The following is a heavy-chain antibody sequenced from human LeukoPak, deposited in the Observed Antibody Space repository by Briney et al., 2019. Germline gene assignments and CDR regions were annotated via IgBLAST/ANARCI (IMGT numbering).Heavy chain of an antibody. CDR3: ARSSRFAAVAGTDY. V-gene: IGHV1-2*06. CDR1: GYTFTGYY. D-gene: IGHD6-19*01. CDR2: INPNSGGT. J-gene: IGHJ4*02. Sequence: ASVKVSCKASGYTFTGYYMHWVPQAPGQGLEWMGRINPNSGGTNYAQKFQGRVTMTRDTSISTAYMELSRLRSDDTAVYYCARSSRFAAVAGTDYWGQGTLVTVSS.